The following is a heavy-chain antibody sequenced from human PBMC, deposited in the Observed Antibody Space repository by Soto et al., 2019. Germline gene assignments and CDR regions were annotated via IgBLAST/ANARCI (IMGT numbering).Heavy chain of an antibody. Sequence: GGSLRLSCAGSGFTFSNYAMSWVRQAPGKGLAWVSAISGSGGSTYYADSVKGRFTISRDNSKNTLYLQMNSLRAEDTALYYCAKVPVGATGRFDYWGQGTLVTVS. J-gene: IGHJ4*02. CDR2: ISGSGGST. CDR3: AKVPVGATGRFDY. D-gene: IGHD1-26*01. V-gene: IGHV3-23*01. CDR1: GFTFSNYA.